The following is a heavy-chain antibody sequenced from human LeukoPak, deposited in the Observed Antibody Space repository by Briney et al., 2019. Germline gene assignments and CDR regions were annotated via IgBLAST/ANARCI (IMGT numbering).Heavy chain of an antibody. CDR2: IYYSGST. CDR3: ARAHEAVGDY. V-gene: IGHV4-59*01. Sequence: PSETLSLTCTVSGGSISSYYWSWIRQPPGKGLEWIGYIYYSGSTNYNPSLKSRVTISVDTSKNQFSLKLSSVIAADTAVYYCARAHEAVGDYRGQGTLVTVSS. J-gene: IGHJ4*02. CDR1: GGSISSYY. D-gene: IGHD6-19*01.